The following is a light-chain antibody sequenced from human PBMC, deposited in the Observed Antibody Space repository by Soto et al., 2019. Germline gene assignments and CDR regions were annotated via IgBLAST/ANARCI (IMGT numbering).Light chain of an antibody. J-gene: IGKJ4*01. Sequence: EILLTQSPGTLSLSPGERATLSCGASQSVTSNFLAWYQHKPGQAPRLLIYDASSRATGIPDRFSGSGSETDFTLTISRLETEDFAVYYCQQYGTSHTLTFGGGTKVDIK. V-gene: IGKV3-20*01. CDR2: DAS. CDR3: QQYGTSHTLT. CDR1: QSVTSNF.